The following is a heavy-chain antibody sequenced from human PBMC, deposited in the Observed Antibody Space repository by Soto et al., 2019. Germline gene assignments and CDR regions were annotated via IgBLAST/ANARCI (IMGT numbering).Heavy chain of an antibody. CDR1: GASINSGGFY. CDR3: ARDAYSSSGYYYHGMDV. J-gene: IGHJ6*02. CDR2: IFYTGTT. V-gene: IGHV4-31*03. D-gene: IGHD6-6*01. Sequence: SETLSLTCNVSGASINSGGFYWSWVRQRPGKGLEWIGYIFYTGTTYYSPSLMSRATISVDTSEKQFYLKLDSVTAADTAVYFCARDAYSSSGYYYHGMDVWGQGTTVTVSS.